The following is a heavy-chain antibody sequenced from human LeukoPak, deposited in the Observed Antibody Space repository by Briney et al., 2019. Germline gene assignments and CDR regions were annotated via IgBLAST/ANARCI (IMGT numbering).Heavy chain of an antibody. Sequence: GASVKVSCKASGGTFSSYAISWVRQAPGQGLEWMGRIIPILGIANYAQKFQGRVTITADKSTSTAYMELSNLRSEDTAVYYCPRVRRGIRHYYGSGRYWAWFDPWGQGTLVTVSS. D-gene: IGHD3-10*01. CDR1: GGTFSSYA. CDR2: IIPILGIA. J-gene: IGHJ5*02. V-gene: IGHV1-69*04. CDR3: PRVRRGIRHYYGSGRYWAWFDP.